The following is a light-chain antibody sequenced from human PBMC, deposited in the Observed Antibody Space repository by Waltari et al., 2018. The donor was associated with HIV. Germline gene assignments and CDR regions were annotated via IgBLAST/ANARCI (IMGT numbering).Light chain of an antibody. Sequence: EIVLTQSPATLSLYPGERATLSCRASQSVNYYLVWYQQKPGQAPRLLIYEASKRATGIPARFSGSGSGTDFTLTISSLEPEDFAVYYCQHRYNWPRTFGQGTKVEIK. V-gene: IGKV3-11*01. CDR2: EAS. CDR3: QHRYNWPRT. J-gene: IGKJ1*01. CDR1: QSVNYY.